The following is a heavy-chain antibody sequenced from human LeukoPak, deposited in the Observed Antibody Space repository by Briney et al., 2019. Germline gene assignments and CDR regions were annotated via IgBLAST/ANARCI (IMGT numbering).Heavy chain of an antibody. V-gene: IGHV3-7*01. Sequence: GGSLRLSCVASGFTFSSYLMSWVRQAPGRGLEWVANIKQDGSGKYYVDSVKGRFTISRDNAKNSLYLQMNSLRAEDTAVYYCAKDYDLGGDWGQGTLVTVSS. CDR2: IKQDGSGK. CDR1: GFTFSSYL. J-gene: IGHJ4*02. D-gene: IGHD3-22*01. CDR3: AKDYDLGGD.